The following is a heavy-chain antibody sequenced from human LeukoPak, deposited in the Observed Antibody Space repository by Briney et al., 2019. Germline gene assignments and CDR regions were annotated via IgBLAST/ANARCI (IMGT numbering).Heavy chain of an antibody. Sequence: ASMKVSCKASGYTFTSYAMNWVRQAPGQGLEWMGWINTNTGNPTYAQGFTGRFVFSLDTSVSTAYLQISSLKAEDTAVYYCARVVGCGGDCYSGISDYWGQGTLVTVSS. CDR2: INTNTGNP. CDR3: ARVVGCGGDCYSGISDY. CDR1: GYTFTSYA. D-gene: IGHD2-21*02. J-gene: IGHJ4*02. V-gene: IGHV7-4-1*02.